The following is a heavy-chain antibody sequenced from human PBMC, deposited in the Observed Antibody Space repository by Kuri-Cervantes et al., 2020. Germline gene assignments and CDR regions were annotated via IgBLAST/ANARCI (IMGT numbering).Heavy chain of an antibody. CDR2: INHSGSS. CDR1: GGSFSGYY. Sequence: GSLRLSCVVYGGSFSGYYWSWIRQPPGKGLEWIGKINHSGSSNYNPSLKSRVTISVDTSKNQFSLKLSSVTAADTAVYYCARHGSRSDTSGYYYTSYYMDVWGKGTTVTVSS. CDR3: ARHGSRSDTSGYYYTSYYMDV. J-gene: IGHJ6*03. D-gene: IGHD3-22*01. V-gene: IGHV4-34*01.